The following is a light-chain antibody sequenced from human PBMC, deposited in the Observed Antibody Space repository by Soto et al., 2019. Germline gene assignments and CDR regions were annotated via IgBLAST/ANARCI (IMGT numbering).Light chain of an antibody. CDR3: SSYNTSNTRQIV. Sequence: QSVLTQPASVSGSPGQSITISCTGTSSDVGGYNYVSWYQQHPGKAPKFMIYDVSNRPSGVSNRFSGSKSGNTASLTISGLQAEDEADYYCSSYNTSNTRQIVFGTGTKVTVL. CDR2: DVS. V-gene: IGLV2-14*01. CDR1: SSDVGGYNY. J-gene: IGLJ1*01.